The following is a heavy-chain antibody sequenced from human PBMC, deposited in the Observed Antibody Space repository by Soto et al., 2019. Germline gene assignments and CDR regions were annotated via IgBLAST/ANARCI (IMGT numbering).Heavy chain of an antibody. CDR3: ARVGLDYDDAFDI. V-gene: IGHV1-3*01. CDR1: GYTFTSYA. J-gene: IGHJ3*02. Sequence: ASVKVSCKASGYTFTSYAMHWVRQAPGQRLEWMGWINAGNGNTKYSQKFQGRVTITRDTSASTAYMELSSLRSEETAVYYCARVGLDYDDAFDIWGQGTMVTVSS. CDR2: INAGNGNT. D-gene: IGHD4-17*01.